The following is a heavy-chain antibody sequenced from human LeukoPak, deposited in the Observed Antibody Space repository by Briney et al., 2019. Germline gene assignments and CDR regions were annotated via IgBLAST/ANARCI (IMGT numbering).Heavy chain of an antibody. J-gene: IGHJ5*02. D-gene: IGHD3-10*01. Sequence: PGGSLRLSCAASGFTFSSYAMSWVRQAPGKGLEWVSAISGSGGSTYYADSVKGRFTISRDNSKNTLYLQMNSLRAEDTAVYYCAKDSHGSGSYYNLNWFDPWSQGTLVTVSS. V-gene: IGHV3-23*01. CDR3: AKDSHGSGSYYNLNWFDP. CDR1: GFTFSSYA. CDR2: ISGSGGST.